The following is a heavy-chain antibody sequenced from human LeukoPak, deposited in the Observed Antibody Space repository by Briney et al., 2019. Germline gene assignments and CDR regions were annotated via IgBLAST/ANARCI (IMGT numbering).Heavy chain of an antibody. J-gene: IGHJ4*02. Sequence: GGSLRLSCAASGFTFSSYEMNWVRQAPGKGLEWISYISTTGDRIQYADSVKGRFTISRDNAKNSLYLQMNSLRAEDTAVYYCARDYYDSSGYCDYWGQGTVVIVSS. D-gene: IGHD3-22*01. CDR1: GFTFSSYE. V-gene: IGHV3-48*03. CDR2: ISTTGDRI. CDR3: ARDYYDSSGYCDY.